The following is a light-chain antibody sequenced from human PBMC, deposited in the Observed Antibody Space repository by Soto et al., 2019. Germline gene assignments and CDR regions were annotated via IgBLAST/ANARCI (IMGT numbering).Light chain of an antibody. V-gene: IGKV1-33*01. CDR3: QYSRHLPL. J-gene: IGKJ3*01. CDR1: HDIGYY. Sequence: DIQMTQSPSSLSASVGDRVTITCQASHDIGYYLNWYQYKPGKAPKHLIYAAYNFETGCTSRFSSGESGTHFSSTIRGMQPEDISTYYCQYSRHLPLFGPWTKVDMK. CDR2: AAY.